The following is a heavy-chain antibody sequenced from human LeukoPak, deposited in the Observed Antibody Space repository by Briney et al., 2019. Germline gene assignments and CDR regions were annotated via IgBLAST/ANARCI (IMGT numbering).Heavy chain of an antibody. Sequence: PGRSLRLSCAASGFTFDDYAMHWVRQAPGKGLEWVSGISWNSGGIGYADSVKGRFTISRDNAKNSLYLQMNSLRAEDTALYYCAKDIGDSPLGAPADYWGQGTLVTVSS. D-gene: IGHD1-26*01. J-gene: IGHJ4*02. V-gene: IGHV3-9*01. CDR1: GFTFDDYA. CDR2: ISWNSGGI. CDR3: AKDIGDSPLGAPADY.